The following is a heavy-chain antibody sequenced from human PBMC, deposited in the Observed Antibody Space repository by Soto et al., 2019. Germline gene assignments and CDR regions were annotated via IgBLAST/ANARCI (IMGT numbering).Heavy chain of an antibody. CDR1: GGSISSYY. V-gene: IGHV4-59*01. CDR2: IFYSGST. Sequence: QVQLQESGPGLVKPSETLSLTCTVSGGSISSYYWSWIRQPPGKGLEWIGYIFYSGSTNYNPSLKSRDTIAADTSNISFSLKLSSVTAADTAVYYWGAIDASGTYGEGPFDYWGQGTLVTVSS. CDR3: GAIDASGTYGEGPFDY. D-gene: IGHD3-10*01. J-gene: IGHJ4*02.